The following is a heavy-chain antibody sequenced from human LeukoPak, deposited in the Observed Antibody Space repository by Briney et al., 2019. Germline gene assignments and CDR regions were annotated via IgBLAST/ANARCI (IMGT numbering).Heavy chain of an antibody. J-gene: IGHJ4*02. D-gene: IGHD3-9*01. CDR3: AKQDYDILTASDY. CDR1: GFTFSSYG. V-gene: IGHV3-30*02. Sequence: GGSLRLSCAASGFTFSSYGMHWVRQAPGKGLEWVAFIRYDGSNKYYADSVKGRFTISRDNSKNTVYLQMNSLRAEDTAVYHCAKQDYDILTASDYWGQGTLVTVSS. CDR2: IRYDGSNK.